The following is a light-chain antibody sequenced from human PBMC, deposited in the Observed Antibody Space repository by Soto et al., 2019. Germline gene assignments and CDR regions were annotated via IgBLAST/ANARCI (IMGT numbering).Light chain of an antibody. CDR2: EGS. J-gene: IGLJ1*01. CDR1: SSDVGSYNL. Sequence: QSARAQPASVSGSPGQSITISCTGTSSDVGSYNLVSWYQQHPGKAPKLMIYEGSKRPSGVSNRFSGSKSGDTASLTISGLQAKDEADYYCCSYAGSSTYVFGTGTKVTVL. CDR3: CSYAGSSTYV. V-gene: IGLV2-23*01.